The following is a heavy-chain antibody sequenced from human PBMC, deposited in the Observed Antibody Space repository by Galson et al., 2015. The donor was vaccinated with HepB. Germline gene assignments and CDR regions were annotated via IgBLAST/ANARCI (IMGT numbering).Heavy chain of an antibody. Sequence: SLRLSCAASGFTFTRYAINWVRQAPGKGLDWVSSISVTGDHTYYGDSVKGRFILSRDNSKNMVFLQMHTLRAEDTAVYYCAKVAILGATPHYFDYLGQGTLVTVSS. CDR2: ISVTGDHT. D-gene: IGHD3-16*01. CDR3: AKVAILGATPHYFDY. J-gene: IGHJ4*02. V-gene: IGHV3-23*01. CDR1: GFTFTRYA.